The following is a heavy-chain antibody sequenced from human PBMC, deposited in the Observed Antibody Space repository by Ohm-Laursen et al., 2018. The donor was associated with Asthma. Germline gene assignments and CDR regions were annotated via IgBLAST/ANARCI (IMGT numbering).Heavy chain of an antibody. CDR1: GFTFSSYA. Sequence: SLRLSCAASGFTFSSYAMSWVRQAPGKGLEWVSAISGSGGSTYYADSVKGRFTISRDNSKNTLYLQMNSLRAEDTAVYYCARGGTVTNQDLDYWGQGTLVTVSS. J-gene: IGHJ4*02. V-gene: IGHV3-23*01. CDR3: ARGGTVTNQDLDY. CDR2: ISGSGGST. D-gene: IGHD4-17*01.